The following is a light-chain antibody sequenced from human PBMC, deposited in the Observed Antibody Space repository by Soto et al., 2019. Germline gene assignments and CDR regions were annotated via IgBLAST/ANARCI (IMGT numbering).Light chain of an antibody. J-gene: IGLJ2*01. CDR3: QSYDSSLSGVV. V-gene: IGLV1-40*01. Sequence: QSVLTQSPSVSGAPGQRVTISCTGSSSNIGAGYDVHWYQQLPGTAPKLLIYGNSNRPSGVPDRFSGSKSGTSASLAITRLQAEDEGDYYCQSYDSSLSGVVFGGGTKLTVL. CDR2: GNS. CDR1: SSNIGAGYD.